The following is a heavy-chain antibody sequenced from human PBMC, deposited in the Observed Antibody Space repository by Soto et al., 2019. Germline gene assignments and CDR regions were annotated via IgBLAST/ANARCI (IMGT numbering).Heavy chain of an antibody. CDR3: ARESQGAPNSFDY. J-gene: IGHJ4*02. CDR1: GYAFTGYY. CDR2: INPNSGGT. V-gene: IGHV1-2*04. Sequence: ASVKVSCKASGYAFTGYYMHWVRQAPGQGLEWMGWINPNSGGTNYAQKFQGWVTMTRDTSISTAYMELSRLRSDDTAVYYCARESQGAPNSFDYWGQGTLVTVSS.